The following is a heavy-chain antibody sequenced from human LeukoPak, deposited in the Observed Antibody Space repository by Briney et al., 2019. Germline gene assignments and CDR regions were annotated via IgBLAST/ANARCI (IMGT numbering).Heavy chain of an antibody. CDR3: TADVPEFAAFTFDY. V-gene: IGHV3-23*01. CDR1: GFTFSSYA. D-gene: IGHD1-14*01. CDR2: IGGSGGTA. J-gene: IGHJ4*02. Sequence: GGSLRLSCAASGFTFSSYAMSWVRQAPGKGLEWVSAIGGSGGTAYYADSVKGRFTISRDNSKNTLYLQMNSLKTEDTAVYYCTADVPEFAAFTFDYWGQGTLVTVSS.